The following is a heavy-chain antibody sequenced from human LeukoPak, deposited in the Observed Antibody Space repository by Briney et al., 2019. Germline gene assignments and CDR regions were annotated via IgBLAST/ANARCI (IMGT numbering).Heavy chain of an antibody. CDR2: IIPIFGTA. CDR3: ATGAAIRSYYYGMDV. J-gene: IGHJ6*02. V-gene: IGHV1-69*13. Sequence: ASVKVSCKASGYTFTSYGISWVRQAPGQGLEWMGGIIPIFGTANYAQKFQGRVTITADESTSTAYMELSSLRSEDTAVYYCATGAAIRSYYYGMDVWGQGTTVTVSS. D-gene: IGHD2-21*01. CDR1: GYTFTSYG.